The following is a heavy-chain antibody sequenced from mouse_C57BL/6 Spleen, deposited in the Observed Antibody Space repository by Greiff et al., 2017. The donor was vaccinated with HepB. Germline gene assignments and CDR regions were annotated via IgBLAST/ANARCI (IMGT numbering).Heavy chain of an antibody. CDR3: ARRGDYDDGDGYYYAMDY. D-gene: IGHD2-4*01. CDR1: GFTFSDYG. Sequence: DVQLVESGGGLVKPGGSLKLSCAASGFTFSDYGMHWVRQAPEKGLEWVAYISSGSSTIYYADTVKGRFTISRDNAKNTLFLQMTSLRSEDTAMYYCARRGDYDDGDGYYYAMDYWGQGTSVTVSS. CDR2: ISSGSSTI. J-gene: IGHJ4*01. V-gene: IGHV5-17*01.